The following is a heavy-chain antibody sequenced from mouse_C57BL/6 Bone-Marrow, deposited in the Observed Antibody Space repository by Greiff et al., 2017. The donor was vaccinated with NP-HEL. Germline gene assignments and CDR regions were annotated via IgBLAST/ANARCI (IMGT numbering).Heavy chain of an antibody. D-gene: IGHD2-3*01. CDR2: IHPNSGST. CDR3: ERFYGGYVYYAMDY. CDR1: GYTFTSYW. V-gene: IGHV1-64*01. J-gene: IGHJ4*01. Sequence: VQLQQPGAELVKPGASVKLSCKASGYTFTSYWMHWVKQRPGQGLEWIGMIHPNSGSTNYNEKFKSKATLTVDKSSSTAYMQLSSLTSEDSAVYDCERFYGGYVYYAMDYWGQGTSVTVSS.